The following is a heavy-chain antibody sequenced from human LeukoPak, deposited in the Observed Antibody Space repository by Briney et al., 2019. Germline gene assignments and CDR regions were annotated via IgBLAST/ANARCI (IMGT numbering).Heavy chain of an antibody. Sequence: GGSLRLSCAASGFTFSSYEMNWVRQAPGKGLEWVSYISSSGSTIYYADSVKGRFTISRDNAKNSLYLQMNSLRAEDTAVYYCARAYSNYGYAFDIWGQGTMVTVSS. V-gene: IGHV3-48*03. CDR2: ISSSGSTI. CDR3: ARAYSNYGYAFDI. J-gene: IGHJ3*02. D-gene: IGHD4-11*01. CDR1: GFTFSSYE.